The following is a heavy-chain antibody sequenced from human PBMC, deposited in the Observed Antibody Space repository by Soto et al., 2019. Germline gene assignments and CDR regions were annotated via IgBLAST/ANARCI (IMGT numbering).Heavy chain of an antibody. CDR3: AKDCSRSGSGPMDV. J-gene: IGHJ6*03. D-gene: IGHD3-10*01. Sequence: GGSLRLSCAASGFTFSSYAMSWVRPAPGKGPEWVSAISGSGGSTYYADSVKGRFTISRDNSKNTLYLQMNSLRAEDTAVYYCAKDCSRSGSGPMDVWGKGTTVTVSS. CDR1: GFTFSSYA. V-gene: IGHV3-23*01. CDR2: ISGSGGST.